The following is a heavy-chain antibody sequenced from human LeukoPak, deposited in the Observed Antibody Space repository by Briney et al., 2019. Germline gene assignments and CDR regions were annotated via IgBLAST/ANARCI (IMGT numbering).Heavy chain of an antibody. CDR1: GYTFSVYY. D-gene: IGHD1-26*01. J-gene: IGHJ6*02. CDR3: ARTLPNYYYGMDV. Sequence: ASVKVSFKASGYTFSVYYMHWVRQAPGQGREWMGWINPNSGDTNYAQKFQGRVSMTRDTSINTAYMELSRLRSDDTSVYYCARTLPNYYYGMDVWGQGTTVTVSS. V-gene: IGHV1-2*02. CDR2: INPNSGDT.